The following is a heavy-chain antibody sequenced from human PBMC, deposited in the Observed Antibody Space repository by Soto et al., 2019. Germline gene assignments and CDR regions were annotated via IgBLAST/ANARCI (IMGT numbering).Heavy chain of an antibody. CDR1: AFSLSTGGVG. V-gene: IGHV2-5*02. J-gene: IGHJ6*02. CDR2: IYWDDDK. D-gene: IGHD2-21*02. CDR3: IHSRCGGDFLQSYASYYYYGMDA. Sequence: QITLKESGPTLVKPTQTLTLTCTFSAFSLSTGGVGVGWIRQPPGKALEWLALIYWDDDKRYSPSLRSRLTITKDASKHQVGLTMTNMYPVDTATYYCIHSRCGGDFLQSYASYYYYGMDAWGQGTTVTVSS.